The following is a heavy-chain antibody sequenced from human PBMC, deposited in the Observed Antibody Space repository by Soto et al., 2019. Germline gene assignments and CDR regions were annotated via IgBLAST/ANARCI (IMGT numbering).Heavy chain of an antibody. Sequence: PGESLKISCKGSGYSFTNYWIGWVRQMPGKGLEWMGLIYPGDSDTRYSPSFQGQVTISADKSINTAFLQWSSLKASDSALYYCARGKYGSQREGLDFWGQGTPVTGSS. CDR3: ARGKYGSQREGLDF. V-gene: IGHV5-51*01. J-gene: IGHJ4*02. D-gene: IGHD2-15*01. CDR1: GYSFTNYW. CDR2: IYPGDSDT.